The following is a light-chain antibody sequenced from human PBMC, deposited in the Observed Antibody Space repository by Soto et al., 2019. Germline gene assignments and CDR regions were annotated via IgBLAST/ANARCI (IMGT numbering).Light chain of an antibody. CDR3: SSYTGSSTRWV. J-gene: IGLJ3*02. Sequence: QSALTQPASVSGSPGQSITISCTGTSSDVGAYSYVSWYQQHPGKAPKLMIYGVSNRPSGVSYRFSGSKSGNTASLTISGLQAEDEADYYCSSYTGSSTRWVFGGGTKLTVL. CDR1: SSDVGAYSY. CDR2: GVS. V-gene: IGLV2-14*01.